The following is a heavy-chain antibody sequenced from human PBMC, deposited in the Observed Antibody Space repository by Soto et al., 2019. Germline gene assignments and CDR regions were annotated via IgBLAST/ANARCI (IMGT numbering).Heavy chain of an antibody. CDR2: IWYDGSNK. V-gene: IGHV3-33*01. D-gene: IGHD6-6*01. J-gene: IGHJ6*02. Sequence: ADPGFSCSSNGMHWGRQAPGKGLEGVAVIWYDGSNKYYADSVKGRFTISRDNSKSTLYLQMNSLRAEDTAVYYCAREFPTSIAARFSYYGMDVWGQGTTVTVS. CDR1: GFSCSSNG. CDR3: AREFPTSIAARFSYYGMDV.